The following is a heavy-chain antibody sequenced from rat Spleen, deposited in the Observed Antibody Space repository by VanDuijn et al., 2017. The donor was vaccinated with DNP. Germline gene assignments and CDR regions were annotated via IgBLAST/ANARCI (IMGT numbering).Heavy chain of an antibody. D-gene: IGHD1-7*01. CDR3: TRDGPPYYGVPFDY. V-gene: IGHV5-19*01. CDR1: GFTFSNYG. J-gene: IGHJ2*01. CDR2: ISPSGGST. Sequence: EVQLVESGGGLVQPGRSLKLSCAASGFTFSNYGMHWIRQAPTKGLEWVASISPSGGSTYYRDSVKGRFTISRDNAKSTLYLQMDSLRSEDTATYYCTRDGPPYYGVPFDYWGQGVMVTVSS.